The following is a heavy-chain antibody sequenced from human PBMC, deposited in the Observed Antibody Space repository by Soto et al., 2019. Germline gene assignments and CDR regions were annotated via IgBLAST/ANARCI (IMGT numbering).Heavy chain of an antibody. V-gene: IGHV1-18*01. CDR2: ISAHNDNT. D-gene: IGHD1-1*01. CDR1: GYTFTSYG. CDR3: ARGRYGDY. J-gene: IGHJ4*02. Sequence: QVHLVQSGAEVKKPGASVKVSCKCSGYTFTSYGITWVRQAPGQGLEWMGWISAHNDNTDYAQKLQGGVTVTRDTSTSTAYMELRSLRSDDTAVYYCARGRYGDYWGQGALVTVSS.